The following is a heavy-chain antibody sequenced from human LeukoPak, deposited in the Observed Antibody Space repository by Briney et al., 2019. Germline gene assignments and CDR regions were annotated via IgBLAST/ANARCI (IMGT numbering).Heavy chain of an antibody. CDR2: INPNSGGT. J-gene: IGHJ4*02. V-gene: IGHV1-2*02. Sequence: GASVKVSCKASGYTFTSYYMHWVRQAPGQGLEWMGWINPNSGGTNYAQKFQGRVTMTRDTSISTAYMELSRLRSDDTAVYYCARDRGSYYDLVFDYWGQGTLVTVSS. D-gene: IGHD1-26*01. CDR1: GYTFTSYY. CDR3: ARDRGSYYDLVFDY.